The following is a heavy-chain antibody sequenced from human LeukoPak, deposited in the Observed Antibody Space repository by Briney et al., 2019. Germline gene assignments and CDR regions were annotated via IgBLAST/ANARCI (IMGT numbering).Heavy chain of an antibody. D-gene: IGHD6-13*01. Sequence: SVKVSCKASGGTFSSYTICWVRQAPGQGLEWMGRIIPILGIANYAQKFQGRVTITADKSTSTACMELSSLRSEDTAGYYCARVGSSSWPELDYWGQGTLVTVSS. V-gene: IGHV1-69*02. CDR1: GGTFSSYT. CDR3: ARVGSSSWPELDY. CDR2: IIPILGIA. J-gene: IGHJ4*02.